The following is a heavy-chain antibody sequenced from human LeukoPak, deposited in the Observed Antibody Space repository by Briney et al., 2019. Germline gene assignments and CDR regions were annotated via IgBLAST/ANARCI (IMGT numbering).Heavy chain of an antibody. D-gene: IGHD3-22*01. CDR2: IYYSEST. CDR3: ARDAASSSYLYYSDY. CDR1: GGSISSYY. J-gene: IGHJ4*02. Sequence: SETLSLTCTVSGGSISSYYWSWVRQPPGKGLGWVGYIYYSESTNTNTTLKSRATIPVDTSKNQFSLKLISVTAAATSVYYGARDAASSSYLYYSDYWGQGTLVTVSP. V-gene: IGHV4-59*01.